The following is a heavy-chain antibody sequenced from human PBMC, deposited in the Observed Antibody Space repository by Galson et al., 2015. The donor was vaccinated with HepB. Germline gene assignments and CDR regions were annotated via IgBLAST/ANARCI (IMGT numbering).Heavy chain of an antibody. D-gene: IGHD6-19*01. CDR3: AREPMTAVAQPRPYYYYYYGMDV. CDR2: INPNSGGT. CDR1: GYTFTGYY. Sequence: SVKVSCKASGYTFTGYYMHWVRQAPGQGLEWMGWINPNSGGTNYAQRVQGRVTMTRDTSISTAYMELSRLGSDDTAVYYCAREPMTAVAQPRPYYYYYYGMDVWGQGTTVTVSS. J-gene: IGHJ6*02. V-gene: IGHV1-2*02.